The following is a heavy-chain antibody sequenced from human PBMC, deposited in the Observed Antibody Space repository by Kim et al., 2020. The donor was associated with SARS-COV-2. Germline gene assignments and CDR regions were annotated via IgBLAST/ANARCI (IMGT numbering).Heavy chain of an antibody. D-gene: IGHD6-13*01. CDR1: GGSISTYY. Sequence: SETLSLTCTVSGGSISTYYWSWIRQPAGKGLEWIGRIYPSGSTNYNPSLKSRVTMAVDTSKKQFSLKLSSVTAADTAVYYCARVGAGAGTYFDYWGQGTLVTVSS. CDR2: IYPSGST. J-gene: IGHJ4*02. CDR3: ARVGAGAGTYFDY. V-gene: IGHV4-4*07.